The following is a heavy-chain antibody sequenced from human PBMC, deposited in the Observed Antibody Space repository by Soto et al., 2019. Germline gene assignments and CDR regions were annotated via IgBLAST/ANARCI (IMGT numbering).Heavy chain of an antibody. J-gene: IGHJ5*02. D-gene: IGHD3-10*01. V-gene: IGHV4-30-2*01. CDR3: ARELWFGESNWFDP. CDR1: GGSISSGGYS. Sequence: QLQLQESGSGLVKPSQTLSLTCAVSGGSISSGGYSWSWIRQPPGKGLEWIGYIYHSGNTYYNPSLKSRVTLSVDRSKHKFSLQLSSVTAADTAVYYWARELWFGESNWFDPWGQGTLVTVSS. CDR2: IYHSGNT.